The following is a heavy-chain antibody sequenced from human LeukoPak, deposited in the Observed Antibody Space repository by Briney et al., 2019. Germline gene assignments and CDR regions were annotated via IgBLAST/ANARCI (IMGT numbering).Heavy chain of an antibody. D-gene: IGHD3-22*01. CDR2: ISSSGSTI. CDR3: ARAGEYYYDSSGSGVDAFDI. Sequence: GSLRLSCAASGFTFSDYYMSWIRQAPGKGLEWVSYISSSGSTIYYADSVKGRFTISRDNAKNSLYLQMNSLRAEDTAVYYCARAGEYYYDSSGSGVDAFDIWGQGTMVTVSS. V-gene: IGHV3-11*04. CDR1: GFTFSDYY. J-gene: IGHJ3*02.